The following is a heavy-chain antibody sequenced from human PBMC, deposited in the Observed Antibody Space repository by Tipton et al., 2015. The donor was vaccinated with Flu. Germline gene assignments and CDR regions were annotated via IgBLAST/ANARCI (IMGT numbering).Heavy chain of an antibody. J-gene: IGHJ4*02. CDR2: IYLGDSET. V-gene: IGHV5-51*01. Sequence: SLRLSCAASGFTSSLYWMTWVRQAPGKGLEWMGIIYLGDSETRYSPSLRGQVTISVDKSIFTAYLQWSSLKASDTAMYYCARGSGSYYEYWGQGTLVTVSS. CDR3: ARGSGSYYEY. D-gene: IGHD1-26*01. CDR1: GFTSSLYW.